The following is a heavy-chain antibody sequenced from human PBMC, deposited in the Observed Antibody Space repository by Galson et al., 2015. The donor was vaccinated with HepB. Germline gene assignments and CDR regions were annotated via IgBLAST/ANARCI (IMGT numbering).Heavy chain of an antibody. CDR1: GFTFSNAW. CDR3: TTGRVTAGTDDAFDI. D-gene: IGHD6-13*01. CDR2: IKSKTDGGTT. V-gene: IGHV3-15*01. J-gene: IGHJ3*02. Sequence: SLRLSCAASGFTFSNAWMSWVRQAPGKGLEWVGRIKSKTDGGTTDYAAPVKGRFTISRDDSKSTLYLQMNSLKTEDTAVYYCTTGRVTAGTDDAFDIWGQGTMVTVSS.